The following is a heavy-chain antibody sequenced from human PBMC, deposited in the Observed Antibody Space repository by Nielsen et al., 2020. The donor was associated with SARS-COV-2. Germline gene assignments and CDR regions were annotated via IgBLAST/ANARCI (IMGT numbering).Heavy chain of an antibody. CDR2: IYYSGGT. CDR3: AREGTTMVRGVNNNWFDP. J-gene: IGHJ5*02. V-gene: IGHV4-31*03. Sequence: SETLSLTCTVSGGSISSGGYYWTWIRQHPGKGLEWIGYIYYSGGTYYNPSLKSRVTISVDTSKNQFSLKLSSVTAADTAVYYCAREGTTMVRGVNNNWFDPWGQGTLVTVSS. CDR1: GGSISSGGYY. D-gene: IGHD3-10*01.